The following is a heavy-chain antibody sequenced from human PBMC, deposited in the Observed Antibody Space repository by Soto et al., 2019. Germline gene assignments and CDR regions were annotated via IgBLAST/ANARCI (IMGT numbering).Heavy chain of an antibody. CDR1: GFTFSSYS. Sequence: SLRLSCAASGFTFSSYSMNWVRQAPGKGLEWVSSISSSSSNIYYADSVKGRFTISRDNAKNSLYLQMNSLRAEDTAVYYCARDYYYDSSGYYAGFDYWGQGTLVTVSS. J-gene: IGHJ4*02. CDR3: ARDYYYDSSGYYAGFDY. V-gene: IGHV3-21*01. D-gene: IGHD3-22*01. CDR2: ISSSSSNI.